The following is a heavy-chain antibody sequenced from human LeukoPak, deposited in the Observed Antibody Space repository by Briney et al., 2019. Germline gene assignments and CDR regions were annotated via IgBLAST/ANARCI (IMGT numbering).Heavy chain of an antibody. J-gene: IGHJ6*02. V-gene: IGHV3-74*01. CDR1: GFTFSDYW. CDR2: IKPDGSYT. CDR3: ARDRTPQTDSSTYGLDV. D-gene: IGHD1-14*01. Sequence: GGSLRLSCAASGFTFSDYWIYWVRQAPGKGLEWVSRIKPDGSYTNYADSVKGRFTISRDNAENTVFLQMNSLRAEDTAVYYCARDRTPQTDSSTYGLDVWGQGTTVTVSS.